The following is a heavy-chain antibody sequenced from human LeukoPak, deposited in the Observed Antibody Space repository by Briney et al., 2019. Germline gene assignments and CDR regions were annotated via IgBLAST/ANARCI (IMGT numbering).Heavy chain of an antibody. CDR1: GYTFTSYY. Sequence: SVKVSCKASGYTFTSYYMHWVRQAPGQGLEWMGGIIPIFGTANYAQKFQGRVTITADESTSTAYMELSSLRSEDTAVYYCARGITIFGPALDYWGQGTLVTASS. D-gene: IGHD3-3*01. CDR2: IIPIFGTA. V-gene: IGHV1-69*13. CDR3: ARGITIFGPALDY. J-gene: IGHJ4*02.